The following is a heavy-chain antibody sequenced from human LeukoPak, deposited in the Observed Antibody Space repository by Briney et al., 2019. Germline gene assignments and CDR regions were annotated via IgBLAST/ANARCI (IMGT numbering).Heavy chain of an antibody. J-gene: IGHJ5*02. CDR2: ISGSGGTT. Sequence: PGGSLRLSCAASAFGFNTYAMSWVRQAPGKGLEWVSVISGSGGTTDYADSVKGRFTISRDNSNNTLYLQTNSLRGEDTAVYYCAKGGYRAYCSSRNCQNWFDPWGQGTLVIVSS. CDR3: AKGGYRAYCSSRNCQNWFDP. V-gene: IGHV3-23*01. CDR1: AFGFNTYA. D-gene: IGHD2-2*01.